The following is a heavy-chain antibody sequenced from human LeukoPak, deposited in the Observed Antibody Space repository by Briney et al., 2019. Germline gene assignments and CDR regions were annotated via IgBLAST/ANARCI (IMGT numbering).Heavy chain of an antibody. CDR1: GFTFSSYW. CDR3: ARGAPSHGNIMIPP. D-gene: IGHD3-16*01. Sequence: GGSLRLSCAASGFTFSSYWMSWVRQAPGKGLEWVANIKQDGSEKYYVDSVKGRFTISRDNAKNSLYLQMNSLRAEDTAVYYCARGAPSHGNIMIPPWGQGTVVPVSS. CDR2: IKQDGSEK. V-gene: IGHV3-7*01. J-gene: IGHJ5*02.